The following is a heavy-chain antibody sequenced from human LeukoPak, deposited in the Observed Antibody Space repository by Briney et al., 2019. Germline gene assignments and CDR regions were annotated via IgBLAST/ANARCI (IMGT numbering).Heavy chain of an antibody. D-gene: IGHD5-18*01. J-gene: IGHJ4*02. CDR2: IDSSGST. V-gene: IGHV4-61*02. CDR3: ARDVGTALVTGDY. CDR1: GGSISSGSDY. Sequence: SETLSLTCTVSGGSISSGSDYWSWIRQPAGKGLEWIGRIDSSGSTSYNPSLKSRLTISVDTSKNQFSLKLTSVTAADTAVYYCARDVGTALVTGDYWGQGTLVTVSS.